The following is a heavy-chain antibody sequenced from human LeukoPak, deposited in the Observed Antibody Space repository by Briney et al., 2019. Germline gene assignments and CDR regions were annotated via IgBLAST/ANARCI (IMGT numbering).Heavy chain of an antibody. V-gene: IGHV3-23*01. D-gene: IGHD3-22*01. CDR1: GFTFSSYA. CDR3: AKVGLTYYYDSSGYYY. Sequence: PGGSLRLSCAASGFTFSSYAMSWVRQAPGKGLEWVSAISGSGGSTYYADSVKGRFTISRDNSKNTLYLQMNSLRAEDTAVYYCAKVGLTYYYDSSGYYYWGQGTLVTVSS. J-gene: IGHJ4*02. CDR2: ISGSGGST.